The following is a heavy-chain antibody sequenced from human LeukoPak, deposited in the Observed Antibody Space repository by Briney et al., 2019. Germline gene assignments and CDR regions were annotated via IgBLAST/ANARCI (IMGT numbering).Heavy chain of an antibody. CDR3: ARDLGRAVAAFDY. V-gene: IGHV3-13*01. D-gene: IGHD6-19*01. CDR1: GFTFSSYE. CDR2: IDTAGDT. J-gene: IGHJ4*02. Sequence: GGSLRLSCTASGFTFSSYEMHWVRQVRGKGLEWVSTIDTAGDTDYADSVKGRFTISRENAKSSLYLEMNNLRAGDTAMYYCARDLGRAVAAFDYWGQGTLVTVSS.